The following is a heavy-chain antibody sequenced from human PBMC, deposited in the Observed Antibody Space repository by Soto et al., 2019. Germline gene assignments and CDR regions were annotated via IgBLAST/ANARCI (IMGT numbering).Heavy chain of an antibody. CDR1: GFRFSDYY. V-gene: IGHV3-11*01. D-gene: IGHD2-15*01. CDR2: ISSSGSTI. J-gene: IGHJ6*03. CDR3: ASPPSVVVVEGTPRDRETAYYYCMDV. Sequence: QVQLVESGGGLVKPGGSLRLSCTASGFRFSDYYMSWIRQAPGKGLEWISYISSSGSTIYYADSVKGRFTIYRANAKNAMYLQMNILGVLATALYSWASPPSVVVVEGTPRDRETAYYYCMDVWGKGTTVTVSS.